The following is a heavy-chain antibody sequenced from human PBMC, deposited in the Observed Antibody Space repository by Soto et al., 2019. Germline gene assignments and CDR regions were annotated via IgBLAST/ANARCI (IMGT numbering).Heavy chain of an antibody. CDR1: GYTFTSYY. J-gene: IGHJ4*02. D-gene: IGHD3-10*01. Sequence: ASVKVSCKASGYTFTSYYMHWVRQAPGQGLEWMGIINPSGGSTSYAQKFQGRVTMTRDTSTNTAYMELSSLRSEDTAVYYCATLSRRVRGVTFYFFDYWAQGTLVTV. CDR2: INPSGGST. CDR3: ATLSRRVRGVTFYFFDY. V-gene: IGHV1-46*01.